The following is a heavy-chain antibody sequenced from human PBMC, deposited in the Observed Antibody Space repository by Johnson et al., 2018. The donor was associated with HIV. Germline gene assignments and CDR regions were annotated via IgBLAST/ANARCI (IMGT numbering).Heavy chain of an antibody. J-gene: IGHJ3*01. CDR2: ISNDGSNK. CDR1: AFTFSSYA. V-gene: IGHV3-30*04. Sequence: QVQLVESGGGVVQPGRSLRLSCAASAFTFSSYAMHWVRQAPGKGLEWVAVISNDGSNKYYADSVKGRLTISRDNSKNTLYLQMSSLRTEDTAVYYCARARAIVVNPWGQGTMVTVSS. CDR3: ARARAIVVNP. D-gene: IGHD3-22*01.